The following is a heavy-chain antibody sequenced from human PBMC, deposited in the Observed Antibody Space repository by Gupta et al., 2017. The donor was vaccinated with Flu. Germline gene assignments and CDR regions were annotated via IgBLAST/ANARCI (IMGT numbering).Heavy chain of an antibody. CDR2: ISWDGGST. Sequence: EVQLVESGGVVVQPGGSLRLSCSASGFTFDDYTMHWVRQAPGKGLEWVSLISWDGGSTYYADSVKGRFTISRDNSKNSLYLQMNSLRTEDTALYYCAKDQNDYSKYYYYYGMDVWGQGTTVTVSS. V-gene: IGHV3-43*01. D-gene: IGHD4-4*01. CDR3: AKDQNDYSKYYYYYGMDV. CDR1: GFTFDDYT. J-gene: IGHJ6*02.